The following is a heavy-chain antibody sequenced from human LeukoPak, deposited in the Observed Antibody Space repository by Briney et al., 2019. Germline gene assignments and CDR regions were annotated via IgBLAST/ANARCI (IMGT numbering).Heavy chain of an antibody. CDR1: GGSISSYY. CDR2: IYYSGST. CDR3: ARAMTPSDAFDI. Sequence: SETLSLTCTVSGGSISSYYWGWIRQPPGKGLEWIGIIYYSGSTYYNPSLKSRVTISVDTSKNQFSLKLSSVTAADTAVYYCARAMTPSDAFDIWGQGTMVTVSS. D-gene: IGHD3-22*01. V-gene: IGHV4-39*07. J-gene: IGHJ3*02.